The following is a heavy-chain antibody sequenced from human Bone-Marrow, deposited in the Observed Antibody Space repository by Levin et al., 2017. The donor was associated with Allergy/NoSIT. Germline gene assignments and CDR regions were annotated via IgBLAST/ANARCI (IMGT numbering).Heavy chain of an antibody. D-gene: IGHD3-16*01. Sequence: ASVKVSCKASGYTISRHAINWVRQVPGQGLEWMGWINTDTGNPAYAQGFTGRFVFSLDTSASTAYLQITGLKPEDTAIYFCARDWGGARGYDFDYWGQGTLVTVSS. J-gene: IGHJ4*02. CDR3: ARDWGGARGYDFDY. CDR2: INTDTGNP. V-gene: IGHV7-4-1*02. CDR1: GYTISRHA.